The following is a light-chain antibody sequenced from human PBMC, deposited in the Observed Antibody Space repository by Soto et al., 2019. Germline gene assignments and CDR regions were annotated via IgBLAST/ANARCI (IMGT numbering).Light chain of an antibody. CDR3: QQYNSFSKT. CDR2: AAS. CDR1: QSIGYW. Sequence: DIQMTQSPSALSASVGDRVTITCRASQSIGYWLAWYQQKQGKAPNLLIYAASTLETGVPSRFSDSGYGTELTITIASLQPDDSESYYCQQYNSFSKTFGRGTKVDIK. J-gene: IGKJ1*01. V-gene: IGKV1-5*01.